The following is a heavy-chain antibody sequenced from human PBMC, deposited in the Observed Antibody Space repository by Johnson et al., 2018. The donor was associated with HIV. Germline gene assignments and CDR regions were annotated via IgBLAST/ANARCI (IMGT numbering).Heavy chain of an antibody. CDR3: AREMNAGNDAFDI. Sequence: QVQLVESGGGVVQPGRSLRLSCAASGFTFSSYAMHWVRQAPGKGLEWVAVISYDGSNKYYADSVKGRFTISRDNSKNTLYRQMNSLRAEDTAVYYCAREMNAGNDAFDIWGQGTMVTVSS. J-gene: IGHJ3*02. V-gene: IGHV3-30-3*01. CDR2: ISYDGSNK. CDR1: GFTFSSYA.